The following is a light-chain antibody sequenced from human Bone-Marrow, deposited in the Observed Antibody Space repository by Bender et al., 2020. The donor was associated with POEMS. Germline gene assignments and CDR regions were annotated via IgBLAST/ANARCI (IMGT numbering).Light chain of an antibody. CDR3: SSFTGSSTYV. J-gene: IGLJ1*01. CDR1: SSDIGSYKY. Sequence: QSALTQPASVSGSPGQSITISCTGTSSDIGSYKYVAWFQQHPDTAPKLMISDVSNRPSGVSNRFSGSKSGNTASLTISGLQADDEADYYCSSFTGSSTYVFGSGTKVTVL. V-gene: IGLV2-14*03. CDR2: DVS.